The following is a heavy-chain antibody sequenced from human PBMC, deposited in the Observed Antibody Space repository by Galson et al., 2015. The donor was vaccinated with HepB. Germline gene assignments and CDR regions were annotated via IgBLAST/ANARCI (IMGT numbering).Heavy chain of an antibody. V-gene: IGHV3-30*18. D-gene: IGHD3-9*01. CDR2: ISYDGSNT. J-gene: IGHJ6*02. CDR1: GFTFNNYA. Sequence: SLRLSCAASGFTFNNYAIHWVRQAPGKGLEWVAVISYDGSNTYYADSVKGRFTISRDNSKNTLYLQMNSPRAEDTAVYYCAKDWVRYFVKGGSYYYYGMDVWGRGTTVTVSS. CDR3: AKDWVRYFVKGGSYYYYGMDV.